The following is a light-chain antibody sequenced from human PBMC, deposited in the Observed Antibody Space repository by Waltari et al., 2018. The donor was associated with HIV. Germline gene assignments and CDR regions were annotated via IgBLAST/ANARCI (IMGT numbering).Light chain of an antibody. CDR2: DVN. Sequence: QSALTQPRSVSGSPGQSVTISCTGTRNDVGGYNYVSWFLKHPGKAPKLMIYDVNKRPSGVPDRFSGSKSGNTASLTISGLQVEDEANYYCCSSTGNYTWVFGGGTKLTVL. V-gene: IGLV2-11*01. CDR1: RNDVGGYNY. CDR3: CSSTGNYTWV. J-gene: IGLJ3*02.